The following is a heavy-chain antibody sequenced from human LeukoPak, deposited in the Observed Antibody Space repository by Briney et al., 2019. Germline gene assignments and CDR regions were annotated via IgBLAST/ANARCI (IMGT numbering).Heavy chain of an antibody. CDR1: GGSISGHY. D-gene: IGHD2-2*01. V-gene: IGHV4-4*07. CDR3: ARAACSSTSCYRDYYYYYMDV. J-gene: IGHJ6*03. CDR2: IYTSGST. Sequence: PSETLSLTCTVSGGSISGHYWSWIRQPAGKGLEWIGRIYTSGSTNYNPSLKSRVTMSVDTSKNQFSLKLSSVTAADTAVYYCARAACSSTSCYRDYYYYYMDVWGKGTTVTVSS.